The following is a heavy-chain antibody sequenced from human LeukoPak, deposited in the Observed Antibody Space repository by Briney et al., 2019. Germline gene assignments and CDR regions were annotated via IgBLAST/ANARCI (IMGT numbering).Heavy chain of an antibody. V-gene: IGHV4-31*03. D-gene: IGHD4-17*01. J-gene: IGHJ4*02. CDR1: GGSISSGGYY. CDR2: IYYSGST. CDR3: ARETTVKILDY. Sequence: SQTLSLTCTVSGGSISSGGYYWSWIRQHPGKGLEWIGYIYYSGSTYYNPSLKSRLTISVYTSKNQFSLKLSSVTAADTAVYYCARETTVKILDYWGQGTLVTVSS.